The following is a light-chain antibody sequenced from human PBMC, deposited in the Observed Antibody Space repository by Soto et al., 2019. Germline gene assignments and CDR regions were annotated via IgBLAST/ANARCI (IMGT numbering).Light chain of an antibody. J-gene: IGKJ1*01. CDR1: QSVSSN. CDR2: AVS. CDR3: QQYNNWPSMWT. Sequence: EILMTQSPATLSVSPGERATLSCRASQSVSSNLAWYQQKPGQAPRLLLYAVSTRATGIPARFSGSGSGTEFTLTINSLQPENFAVYYCQQYNNWPSMWTFGQGTKVDI. V-gene: IGKV3-15*01.